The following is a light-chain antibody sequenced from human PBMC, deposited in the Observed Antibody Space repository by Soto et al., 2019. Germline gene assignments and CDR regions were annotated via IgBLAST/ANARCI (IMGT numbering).Light chain of an antibody. Sequence: QPVLTQSSSASASLGSSVKLTCTLSSGHSSYIIAWHQQQPGKAPRYLMKLEGSGSYNKGSGVPDRFSGSSSGADRYLTISNLQFEDEADYYCETWDSTLGVFGGGTKVTVL. J-gene: IGLJ3*02. V-gene: IGLV4-60*02. CDR3: ETWDSTLGV. CDR2: LEGSGSY. CDR1: SGHSSYI.